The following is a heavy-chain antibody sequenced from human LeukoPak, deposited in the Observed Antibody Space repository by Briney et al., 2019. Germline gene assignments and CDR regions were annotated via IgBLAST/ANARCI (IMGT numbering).Heavy chain of an antibody. V-gene: IGHV3-30-3*01. CDR1: GFTFSSYA. D-gene: IGHD1-26*01. Sequence: GGSLRLSCAASGFTFSSYAMHWVRQAPGKGLEWVAVISYDGSNKYYADSVKGRFTISRDNSKNTLYLQMNSLRAEDTAVYYCVRQKKSHGNFDYWGQGTLVTVSS. CDR3: VRQKKSHGNFDY. J-gene: IGHJ4*02. CDR2: ISYDGSNK.